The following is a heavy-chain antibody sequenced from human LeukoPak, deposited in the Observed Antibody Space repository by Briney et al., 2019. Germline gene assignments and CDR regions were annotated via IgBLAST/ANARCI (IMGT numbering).Heavy chain of an antibody. J-gene: IGHJ4*02. CDR3: AKRQVVVVAPFDS. CDR2: ISGSGGTT. D-gene: IGHD2-15*01. CDR1: GFIFSNYA. V-gene: IGHV3-23*01. Sequence: PGGSLRLSCAVSGFIFSNYAISWVRQAPGKGLEWVSAISGSGGTTYYADSVKGRFTISRDNSKNTLYLQMNILRAEDTAVYYCAKRQVVVVAPFDSWGQGTVVTVSS.